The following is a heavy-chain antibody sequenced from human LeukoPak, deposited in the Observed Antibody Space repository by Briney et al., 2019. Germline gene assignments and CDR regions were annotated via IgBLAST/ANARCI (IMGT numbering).Heavy chain of an antibody. Sequence: PSETLSPTSGVSGGSIDSTNYWSWVRQAPGKGLEWIGEINHSGSTNYNPSLKSRVTISVDTSKNQFSLKLSSVTAADTAVYYCARGRPLNGTVTTVADYWGQGTLVTVSS. D-gene: IGHD4-17*01. CDR2: INHSGST. V-gene: IGHV4-4*02. J-gene: IGHJ4*02. CDR1: GGSIDSTNY. CDR3: ARGRPLNGTVTTVADY.